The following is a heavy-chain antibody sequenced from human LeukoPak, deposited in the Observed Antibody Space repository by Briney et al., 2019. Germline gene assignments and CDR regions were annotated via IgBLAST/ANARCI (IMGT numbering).Heavy chain of an antibody. CDR2: IYPADSDI. V-gene: IGHV5-51*01. Sequence: GESLKISCKGSGYSFSTYWIAWVRQMPGKGLEWMGIIYPADSDIRYSPSFQGQVTISADKSISTAYLQWNSLKASDTAMYYCARQEYCSGASCYTWFDPWGQGTLVTVSS. CDR3: ARQEYCSGASCYTWFDP. CDR1: GYSFSTYW. D-gene: IGHD2-15*01. J-gene: IGHJ5*02.